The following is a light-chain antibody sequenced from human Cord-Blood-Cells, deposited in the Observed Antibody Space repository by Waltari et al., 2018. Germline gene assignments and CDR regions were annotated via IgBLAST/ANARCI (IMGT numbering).Light chain of an antibody. CDR3: SSYTSSSTLV. J-gene: IGLJ3*02. Sequence: QSALTQPASVSGSPGQSITISCTGTSSDAGGYHYVSWYQQHPGKAPILMIYDVSKRPSGVSKRFSGSKSGTTASLTISGLQAEDEADYYCSSYTSSSTLVFGGGTKLTVL. V-gene: IGLV2-14*01. CDR1: SSDAGGYHY. CDR2: DVS.